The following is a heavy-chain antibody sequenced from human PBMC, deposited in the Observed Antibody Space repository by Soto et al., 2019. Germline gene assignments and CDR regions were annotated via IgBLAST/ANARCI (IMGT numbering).Heavy chain of an antibody. Sequence: GESLKISCKGSGYSFTSYWIGWVRQMPGKGLEWMGIIYPGDSDTRYSPSFQGQVTISADKSISTAYLQWSSLKASDTAMYYCARAGLYCSSTSCYYYGMDVWGQGSTVT. J-gene: IGHJ6*02. D-gene: IGHD2-2*01. CDR2: IYPGDSDT. CDR3: ARAGLYCSSTSCYYYGMDV. CDR1: GYSFTSYW. V-gene: IGHV5-51*01.